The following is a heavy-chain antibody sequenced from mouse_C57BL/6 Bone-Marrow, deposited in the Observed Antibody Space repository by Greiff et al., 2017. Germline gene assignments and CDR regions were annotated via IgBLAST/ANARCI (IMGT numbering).Heavy chain of an antibody. CDR2: ICPGSGST. D-gene: IGHD2-1*01. CDR3: ARLDGNYDWFAY. J-gene: IGHJ3*01. V-gene: IGHV1-75*01. CDR1: GYTFTDYY. Sequence: SGPELVKPGASVKISCKASGYTFTDYYINWVQQRPGQGLEWIGWICPGSGSTYYNEKFKGKATLTVDKSSSTAYMLLSSLTSEDSAVYFGARLDGNYDWFAYWGQGTLVTVSA.